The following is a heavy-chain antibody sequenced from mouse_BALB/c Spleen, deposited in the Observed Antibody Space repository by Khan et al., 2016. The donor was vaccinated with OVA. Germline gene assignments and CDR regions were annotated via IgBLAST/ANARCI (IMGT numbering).Heavy chain of an antibody. J-gene: IGHJ4*01. CDR1: GYTFTKNG. V-gene: IGHV9-3*02. Sequence: QIQLVQSGPELKKPGETVKISCKASGYTFTKNGMHWVKQAPGKGLKWMGWINTNTGEPTYAEEFKGRFAFSLETSASTAYLQINNLKNEDTGTXFCARGRELLPAMDYWGQGTSVTVSS. D-gene: IGHD1-1*01. CDR2: INTNTGEP. CDR3: ARGRELLPAMDY.